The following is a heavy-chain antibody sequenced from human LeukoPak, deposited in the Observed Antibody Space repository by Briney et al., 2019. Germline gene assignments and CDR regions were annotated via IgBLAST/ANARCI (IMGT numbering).Heavy chain of an antibody. J-gene: IGHJ5*02. Sequence: SETLSLTCAVSGGSISSSNWWSWVRQPPGKGLEWIGEIYHSGSTNYNPSLKSRVTISVDTSKNQFALKLSSVTAADTAVYYCARALYNWNPEAGWFDPWGQGTLVTVSS. CDR2: IYHSGST. CDR3: ARALYNWNPEAGWFDP. D-gene: IGHD1-20*01. CDR1: GGSISSSNW. V-gene: IGHV4-4*02.